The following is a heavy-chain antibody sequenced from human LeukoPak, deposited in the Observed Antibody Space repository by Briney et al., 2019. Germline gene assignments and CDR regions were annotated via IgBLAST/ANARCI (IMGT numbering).Heavy chain of an antibody. CDR1: GFTFSSYA. V-gene: IGHV3-30-3*01. J-gene: IGHJ4*02. Sequence: GGSLRLSCAASGFTFSSYAMHWVRQAPGKGLEWVAVISYDGSNKYYADSVKGRFTISRDNSKNTLYLQMNSLRAEDTAVYYCARDPESSGWYYFDYWGQGTLVTVSS. CDR3: ARDPESSGWYYFDY. D-gene: IGHD6-19*01. CDR2: ISYDGSNK.